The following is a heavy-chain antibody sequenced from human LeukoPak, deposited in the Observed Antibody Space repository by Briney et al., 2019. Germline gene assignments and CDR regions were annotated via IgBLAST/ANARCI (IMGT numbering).Heavy chain of an antibody. CDR2: MSGSDVST. J-gene: IGHJ4*02. CDR1: GFTFRHYA. CDR3: ARPYSSGWPYDY. D-gene: IGHD6-19*01. Sequence: GGSLRLSCVASGFTFRHYAMSWVRQAPGKGLEWVSSMSGSDVSTYYAESVKGRFTISRDNSKNSLYLQINSLGPDDTAVYYCARPYSSGWPYDYWGQGTLVTVSS. V-gene: IGHV3-23*01.